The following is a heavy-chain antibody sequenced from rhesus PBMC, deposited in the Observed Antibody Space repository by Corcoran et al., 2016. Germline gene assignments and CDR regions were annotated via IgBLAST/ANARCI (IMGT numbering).Heavy chain of an antibody. CDR3: ARVLTSLDS. Sequence: QVTLQEYRPALVQPTPPLTRTCTFSVFSISTTRTGVVWISQPPGKALEWLASIYWNDRKYYSTSLKSRITISKDTSKNQVVLTMTNMDPVDTATYYCARVLTSLDSWGQGVVVTVSS. V-gene: IGHV2-95*01. CDR2: IYWNDRK. CDR1: VFSISTTRTG. J-gene: IGHJ6*01.